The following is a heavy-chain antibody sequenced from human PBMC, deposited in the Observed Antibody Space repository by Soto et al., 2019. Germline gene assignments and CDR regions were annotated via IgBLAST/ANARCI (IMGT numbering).Heavy chain of an antibody. CDR1: GFTFRNYG. CDR3: ARIIDGAGSAY. Sequence: PGGSLRLSCVGSGFTFRNYGMTWVRQASGKGLDWASSISGDGAGTYYADSVKGRFTISRDNSKSTLFLQVSSLTAEDTAVYYCARIIDGAGSAYWGQGSPVTVSS. D-gene: IGHD6-13*01. CDR2: ISGDGAGT. V-gene: IGHV3-23*01. J-gene: IGHJ4*02.